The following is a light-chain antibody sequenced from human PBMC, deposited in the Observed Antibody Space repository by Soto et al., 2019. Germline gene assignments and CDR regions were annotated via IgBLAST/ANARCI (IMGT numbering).Light chain of an antibody. Sequence: QSALTQPASVSGSPGQSITISCTGTTNDVGGYNYVSWYQQHPGKAPKLLIFEVTSRPSGVPGRFSGSKSGTSASLAITGLQAEDEADYYCQSYDSSLSGYVFGTGTKVTVL. V-gene: IGLV2-14*01. CDR2: EVT. CDR3: QSYDSSLSGYV. J-gene: IGLJ1*01. CDR1: TNDVGGYNY.